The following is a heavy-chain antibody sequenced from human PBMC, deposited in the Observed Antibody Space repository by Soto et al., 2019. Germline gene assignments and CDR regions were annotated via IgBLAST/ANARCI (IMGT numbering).Heavy chain of an antibody. Sequence: SLRLSCAASGFTFDNYVMHWLRQAPGRGLEWVALIWYDGSNKYCADSVKGRFTISRDNSKNTLYLQMNRLRAEDTALYYCARGVRDFDYWGKRTLVTVSS. J-gene: IGHJ4*02. CDR1: GFTFDNYV. V-gene: IGHV3-33*01. CDR3: ARGVRDFDY. CDR2: IWYDGSNK. D-gene: IGHD3-16*01.